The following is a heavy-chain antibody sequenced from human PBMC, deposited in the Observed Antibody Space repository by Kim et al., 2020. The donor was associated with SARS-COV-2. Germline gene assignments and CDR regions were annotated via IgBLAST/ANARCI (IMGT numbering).Heavy chain of an antibody. J-gene: IGHJ4*02. CDR2: VNNNNNP. CDR3: AKDHPSSGWPTFDS. D-gene: IGHD6-19*01. Sequence: GGSLRLSCPASGFTFSRRAMSWVRQVPGKGLEWIASVNNNNNPYYADSVKGRFTVSRDITKDTLYLQMNSLRADDTALYYCAKDHPSSGWPTFDSWGQGTLVAVSS. V-gene: IGHV3-23*05. CDR1: GFTFSRRA.